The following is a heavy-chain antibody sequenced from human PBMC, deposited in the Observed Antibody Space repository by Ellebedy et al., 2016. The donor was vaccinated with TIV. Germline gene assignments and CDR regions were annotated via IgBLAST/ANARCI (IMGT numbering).Heavy chain of an antibody. CDR3: AKDFGLVGFDY. CDR2: ISSSSSFT. D-gene: IGHD3/OR15-3a*01. J-gene: IGHJ4*02. V-gene: IGHV3-21*01. CDR1: GFPFSSYS. Sequence: GESLKISCAASGFPFSSYSMSWVRQAPRKGLEWVSSISSSSSFTYYAASLKGRFTISRDNAKNSLYLQMDSLRAEDTAVYYCAKDFGLVGFDYWGQGTLVTVSS.